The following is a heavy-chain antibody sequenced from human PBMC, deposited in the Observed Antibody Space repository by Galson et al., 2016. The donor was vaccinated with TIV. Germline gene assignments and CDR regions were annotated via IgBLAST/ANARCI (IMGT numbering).Heavy chain of an antibody. CDR3: ARGGGITGASTPFDY. V-gene: IGHV1-69*06. J-gene: IGHJ4*02. CDR2: IIPIYRTA. Sequence: SVKVSCKASGGTFGGYAITWVRQAPGQGPEWMGGIIPIYRTANYAEKFQGRVTVTADKSTSTAYMELSGLGFDDTAVYYCARGGGITGASTPFDYWGQGTLVTVSS. D-gene: IGHD1-14*01. CDR1: GGTFGGYA.